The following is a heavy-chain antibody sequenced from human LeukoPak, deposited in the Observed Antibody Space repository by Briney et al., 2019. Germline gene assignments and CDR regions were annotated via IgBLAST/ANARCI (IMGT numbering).Heavy chain of an antibody. V-gene: IGHV3-23*01. CDR2: ISNTGRAT. CDR3: AHQVPPNDEFFDH. Sequence: PGGSLRLSCVASGFTFSSYSMHWVRQAPGEGLEWLSRISNTGRATDYTDSIKGRFTISRDNSKNKVFLQMNSLRAEDTAEYFCAHQVPPNDEFFDHWGQGTLVTVSS. J-gene: IGHJ5*02. CDR1: GFTFSSYS.